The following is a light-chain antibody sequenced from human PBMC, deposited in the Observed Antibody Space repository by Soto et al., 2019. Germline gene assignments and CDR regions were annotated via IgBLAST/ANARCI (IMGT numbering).Light chain of an antibody. Sequence: QSVLTQPPSASGTPGQRVTISCSGSSSNIGSNTVNWYQQLPGTAPKLLIYNNNQRPSGVPDRFSGSKSGTSASLAISGLQSEDEADYYCQSYDRSLSGHVIFGGGTKLTVL. CDR1: SSNIGSNT. CDR3: QSYDRSLSGHVI. V-gene: IGLV1-44*01. CDR2: NNN. J-gene: IGLJ2*01.